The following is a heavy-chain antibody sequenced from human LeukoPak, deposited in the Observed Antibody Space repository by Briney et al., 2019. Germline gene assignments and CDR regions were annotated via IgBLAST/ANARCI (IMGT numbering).Heavy chain of an antibody. CDR1: GGSISSYY. D-gene: IGHD6-19*01. V-gene: IGHV4-59*01. J-gene: IGHJ4*02. Sequence: PSENLSLTCTVSGGSISSYYWSWIREPPGKGLEWIGYIYYSGSTNYNPSLKSRFTISVDTSKNQFSLKLSSVTAADTAVYYCARTSSSGLVGGYYFDYWGQGTLVTASS. CDR2: IYYSGST. CDR3: ARTSSSGLVGGYYFDY.